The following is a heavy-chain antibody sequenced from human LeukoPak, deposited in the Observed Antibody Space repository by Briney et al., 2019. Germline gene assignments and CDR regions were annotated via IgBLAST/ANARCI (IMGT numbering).Heavy chain of an antibody. CDR1: GGTFSYYP. V-gene: IGHV1-69*06. Sequence: SVKVSCKASGGTFSYYPISWVRQAPGQGPEWLGSIIPVYGTTKSAQKFQGRVTITADKSSNTVYLEFSGLRSEDTAVYYCAREQGRSGAFDIWGQGSLVTASS. CDR3: AREQGRSGAFDI. CDR2: IIPVYGTT. J-gene: IGHJ3*02. D-gene: IGHD3-10*01.